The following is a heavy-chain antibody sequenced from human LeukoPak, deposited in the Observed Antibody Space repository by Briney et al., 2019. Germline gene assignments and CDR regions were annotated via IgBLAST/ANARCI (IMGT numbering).Heavy chain of an antibody. D-gene: IGHD5-18*01. Sequence: GGALRLSCAASGFTFSRYDMHWVRQATGKGLEWVSAIDTAGDTYYPGSVKGRFTISRENAKNSLYLQMNRLRAGDTAVYYCARGKTAMANGGFDYWGQGTLVTVSS. J-gene: IGHJ4*02. CDR1: GFTFSRYD. V-gene: IGHV3-13*01. CDR2: IDTAGDT. CDR3: ARGKTAMANGGFDY.